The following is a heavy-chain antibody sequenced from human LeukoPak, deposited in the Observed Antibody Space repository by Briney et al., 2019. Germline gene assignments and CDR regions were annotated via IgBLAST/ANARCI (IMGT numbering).Heavy chain of an antibody. D-gene: IGHD3-3*01. J-gene: IGHJ4*02. Sequence: GGSLRLSCAASGFTFTDRAMHWVRQAPGKGLAWVPFISFDGSHNYNADSVRGRFTISRDNSKNTLYLQMNSLRAEDTAVYYCAKESLAIFGVVDTGGWGQGTLVTVSS. V-gene: IGHV3-30*18. CDR2: ISFDGSHN. CDR3: AKESLAIFGVVDTGG. CDR1: GFTFTDRA.